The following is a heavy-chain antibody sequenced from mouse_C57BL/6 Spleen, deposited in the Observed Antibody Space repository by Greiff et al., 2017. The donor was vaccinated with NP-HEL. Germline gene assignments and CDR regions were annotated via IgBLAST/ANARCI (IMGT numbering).Heavy chain of an antibody. CDR3: ARNYGRDYAMDY. V-gene: IGHV1-82*01. CDR2: IYPGDGDT. CDR1: GYAFSSSW. D-gene: IGHD1-1*01. J-gene: IGHJ4*01. Sequence: VKLQESGPELVKPGASVKISCKASGYAFSSSWMNWVKQRPGKGLEWIGRIYPGDGDTNYNGKFKGKATLTADKSSSTAYMQLSSLTSEDSAVYFCARNYGRDYAMDYWGQGTSVTVSS.